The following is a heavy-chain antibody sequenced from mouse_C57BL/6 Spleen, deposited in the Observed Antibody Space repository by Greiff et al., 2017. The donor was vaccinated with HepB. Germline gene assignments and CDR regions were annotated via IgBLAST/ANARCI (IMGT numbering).Heavy chain of an antibody. D-gene: IGHD3-2*02. J-gene: IGHJ2*01. CDR2: IDPSDSYT. CDR1: GYTFTSYW. Sequence: VQLQQPGAELVKPGASVKLSCKASGYTFTSYWMQWVKQRPGQGLEWIGEIDPSDSYTNYNQKFKGKAILTADKSSSTAYMELRSLTSEDSAVYYCTRWSSSGYVDYWGQGTTLTVSS. CDR3: TRWSSSGYVDY. V-gene: IGHV1-50*01.